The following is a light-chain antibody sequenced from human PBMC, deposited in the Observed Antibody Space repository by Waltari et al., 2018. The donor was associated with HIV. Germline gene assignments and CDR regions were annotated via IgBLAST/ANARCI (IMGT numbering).Light chain of an antibody. CDR2: WAS. Sequence: DIVMAQSPDSLAVSLGERATIDCKSSQSVLYNSNNKNYLAWYQHKPGQSPNLLIYWASTRESGVPDRFSGSGSGTDFTLTISSLQAEDVAVYYCQQYYSVPFTFGGGTKVEIK. V-gene: IGKV4-1*01. CDR3: QQYYSVPFT. J-gene: IGKJ4*01. CDR1: QSVLYNSNNKNY.